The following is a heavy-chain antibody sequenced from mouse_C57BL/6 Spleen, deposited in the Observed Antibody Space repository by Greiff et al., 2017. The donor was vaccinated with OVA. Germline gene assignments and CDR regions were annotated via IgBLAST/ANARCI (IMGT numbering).Heavy chain of an antibody. V-gene: IGHV1-69*01. CDR2: IDPSDSYT. CDR1: GYTFTSYW. CDR3: ARYYYGSMMDY. D-gene: IGHD1-1*01. J-gene: IGHJ4*01. Sequence: QVHVKQPGAELVMPGASVKLSCKASGYTFTSYWMHWVKQRPGQGLEWIGEIDPSDSYTTYNQTFKGKSTLTVDKSSSTAYMQLSSLTSEDSAVYYCARYYYGSMMDYWGQGTSVTVSS.